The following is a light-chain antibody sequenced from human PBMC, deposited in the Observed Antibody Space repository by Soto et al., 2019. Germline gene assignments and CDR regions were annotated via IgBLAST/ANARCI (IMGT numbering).Light chain of an antibody. CDR1: QSISSW. J-gene: IGKJ2*01. Sequence: DIQMTQSPSTLSASVGERVTITCRASQSISSWLAWYQQKPGKAPKLLIYKASSLESGLPSRFSGSGSGTEFTLTISSLQPDDSATYYCQQYYTDSYTFGQGTNLEIK. CDR3: QQYYTDSYT. V-gene: IGKV1-5*03. CDR2: KAS.